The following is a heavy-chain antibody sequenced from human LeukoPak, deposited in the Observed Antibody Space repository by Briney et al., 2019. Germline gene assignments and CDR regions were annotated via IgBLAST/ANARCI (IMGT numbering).Heavy chain of an antibody. CDR2: INPDSGGP. Sequence: GASVKVSCKASGYTFTGCYMHWVRQAPGQGLERMGWINPDSGGPNYAQKFQGRVTMTRDTSISTAYMELSRLRSDDTPVYYCARDLDIAAAGTVFDYWGQGTLVTVSS. CDR1: GYTFTGCY. CDR3: ARDLDIAAAGTVFDY. J-gene: IGHJ4*02. D-gene: IGHD6-13*01. V-gene: IGHV1-2*02.